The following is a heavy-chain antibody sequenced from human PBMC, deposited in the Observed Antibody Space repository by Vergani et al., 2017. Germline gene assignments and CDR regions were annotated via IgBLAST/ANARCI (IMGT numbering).Heavy chain of an antibody. CDR2: IIPIFGTA. J-gene: IGHJ6*02. D-gene: IGHD2-2*01. V-gene: IGHV1-69*01. Sequence: QVQLVQSGAEVKKPGSSVKVSCKASGGTFSSYGISWVRQAPGQGLEWMGGIIPIFGTANYAQKFQGRVTITADESTSTTYMEMSSLRSEDTAVYYCARDPDIVVVPAAPYYYYYYGMDVWGQGTTVTVSS. CDR3: ARDPDIVVVPAAPYYYYYYGMDV. CDR1: GGTFSSYG.